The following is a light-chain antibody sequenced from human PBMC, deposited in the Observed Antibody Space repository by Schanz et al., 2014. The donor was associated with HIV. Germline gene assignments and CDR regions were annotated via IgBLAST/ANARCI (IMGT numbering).Light chain of an antibody. CDR2: GAA. CDR1: QSVSSSY. CDR3: KQLNTYPWT. V-gene: IGKV3-20*01. Sequence: EIVLTQSPGTLSLSPGERATLSCRASQSVSSSYLAWYQQKPGQAPRLLISGAASRATGIPDRFSGSGSGTDFTLTISRLEPEDSAVYYCKQLNTYPWTFGQGTKVEI. J-gene: IGKJ1*01.